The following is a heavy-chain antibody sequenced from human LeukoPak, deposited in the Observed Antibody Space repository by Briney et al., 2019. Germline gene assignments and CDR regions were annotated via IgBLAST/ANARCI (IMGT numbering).Heavy chain of an antibody. J-gene: IGHJ4*02. Sequence: SQTLSLTCAVSGGSISSGSYYWSWIRQPPGKGLEWIGYIYYSGSTNYNPSLTSRDTISVDTSKNQFSLNLSSVTAADTAVYYCARVYSSYYFDYWGQGTLVTVSS. V-gene: IGHV4-61*01. CDR1: GGSISSGSYY. D-gene: IGHD6-13*01. CDR2: IYYSGST. CDR3: ARVYSSYYFDY.